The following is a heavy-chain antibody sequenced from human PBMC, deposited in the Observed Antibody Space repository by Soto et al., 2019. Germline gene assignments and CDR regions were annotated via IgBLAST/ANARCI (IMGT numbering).Heavy chain of an antibody. CDR3: AGGGGYSGYDERGTRYYGMDV. J-gene: IGHJ6*02. Sequence: QVQLQESGPGLVKPSQTLSLTCTVSGGSISSGGYYWSWIRQHPGKGLEWIGYIYYSGSTYYNPSLKSRVTISVDTSKNQFSLKLSSVTAADTAVYYCAGGGGYSGYDERGTRYYGMDVWGQGTTVTVSS. CDR2: IYYSGST. D-gene: IGHD5-12*01. V-gene: IGHV4-31*03. CDR1: GGSISSGGYY.